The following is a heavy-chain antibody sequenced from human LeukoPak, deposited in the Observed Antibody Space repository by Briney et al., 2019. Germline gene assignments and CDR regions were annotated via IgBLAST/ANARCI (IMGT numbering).Heavy chain of an antibody. CDR3: ARDVGGSLDH. D-gene: IGHD1-26*01. CDR1: GCTFSTYW. V-gene: IGHV3-7*01. CDR2: IKGDDSAR. J-gene: IGHJ4*02. Sequence: TGGSLRLSCPASGCTFSTYWIACVRQAPGKGLEWVANIKGDDSARHQADSVKGRFTISRDNAQNSVYLQMSSLRGEDTAIYYCARDVGGSLDHWAQATLVTVSS.